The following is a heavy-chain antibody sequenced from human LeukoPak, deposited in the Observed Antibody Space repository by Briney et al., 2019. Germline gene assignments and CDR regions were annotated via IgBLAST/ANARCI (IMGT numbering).Heavy chain of an antibody. V-gene: IGHV1-3*01. CDR1: GYTVTSYA. Sequence: ASVKVSCKASGYTVTSYAMHWVRQAPGQRLEWMGWINAGNGNTKYSQKFQGRVTITADESTSTAYMELSSLRSEDTAVYYCARDSHYYMDVWGKGTTVTVSS. CDR2: INAGNGNT. J-gene: IGHJ6*03. CDR3: ARDSHYYMDV.